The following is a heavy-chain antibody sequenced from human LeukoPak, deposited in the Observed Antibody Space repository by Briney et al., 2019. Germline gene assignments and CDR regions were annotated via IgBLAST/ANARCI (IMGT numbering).Heavy chain of an antibody. J-gene: IGHJ4*02. CDR3: ARRHGDSLPYFDF. V-gene: IGHV4-34*01. CDR2: INHSGST. Sequence: PSETLSLTCAVYGGSFSGYYWSWIRQPPGKGLEWIGEINHSGSTNYNPSLKGRVTISLDRPKNQFSLMLSSVTAADTAVYYCARRHGDSLPYFDFWGQGTLVTVSS. CDR1: GGSFSGYY. D-gene: IGHD5-24*01.